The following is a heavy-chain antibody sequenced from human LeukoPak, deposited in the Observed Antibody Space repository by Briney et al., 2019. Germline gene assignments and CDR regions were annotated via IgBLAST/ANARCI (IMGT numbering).Heavy chain of an antibody. J-gene: IGHJ4*02. CDR3: ARDNDQLGLDPFDY. CDR1: GGSISSYY. V-gene: IGHV4-39*07. D-gene: IGHD1-1*01. Sequence: NPSETLSLTCTVSGGSISSYYWGWIRQSPGTGLEWIGSIYYSGTTYYNPSLKSRVTISIDTSKNQFSLKLSSVTAADTAMYYCARDNDQLGLDPFDYWGQGTLVTVSS. CDR2: IYYSGTT.